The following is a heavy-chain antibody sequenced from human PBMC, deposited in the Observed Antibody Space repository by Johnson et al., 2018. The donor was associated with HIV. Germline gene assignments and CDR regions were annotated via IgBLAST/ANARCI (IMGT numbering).Heavy chain of an antibody. V-gene: IGHV3-30-3*01. CDR3: ARELGYSSSNDAFDI. CDR1: GFTFSNYA. D-gene: IGHD6-13*01. Sequence: QVQLVESGGGVVQPGRSLRLSCAASGFTFSNYAMHWIRQAPGKGLERVAVISYDGSNTYYADSVKGRFTITRDNSKNTLYLQMNSLRAEDTAVYYCARELGYSSSNDAFDIWGQGTMVTVSS. CDR2: ISYDGSNT. J-gene: IGHJ3*02.